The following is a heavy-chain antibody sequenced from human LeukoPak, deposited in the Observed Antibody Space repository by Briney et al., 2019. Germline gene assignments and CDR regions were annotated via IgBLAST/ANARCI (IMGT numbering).Heavy chain of an antibody. D-gene: IGHD5-24*01. Sequence: PGGSLRLSCAASGFTFSSYSMNWVRQAPGKGLEWVSGINWNSGSIVYADSVKGRFTISRDNAKKSLYLQMNNLRPEDTALYYCTRRNREDYIYYFEYWGQGALVTVSS. J-gene: IGHJ4*02. CDR1: GFTFSSYS. CDR3: TRRNREDYIYYFEY. V-gene: IGHV3-9*01. CDR2: INWNSGSI.